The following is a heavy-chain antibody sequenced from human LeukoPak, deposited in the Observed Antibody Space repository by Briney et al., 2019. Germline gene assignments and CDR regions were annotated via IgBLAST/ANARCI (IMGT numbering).Heavy chain of an antibody. CDR1: GFAFSTYS. J-gene: IGHJ4*02. V-gene: IGHV3-7*03. CDR3: ARESSSGYYAY. CDR2: IKQDGSEK. Sequence: PGGSLRLSCAASGFAFSTYSMSWVRQAPGKGLEWVANIKQDGSEKYYVDSVKGRFTISRDNAKNSLYLQMNSLRAEDTAVYYCARESSSGYYAYWGQGTLVTVSS. D-gene: IGHD3-22*01.